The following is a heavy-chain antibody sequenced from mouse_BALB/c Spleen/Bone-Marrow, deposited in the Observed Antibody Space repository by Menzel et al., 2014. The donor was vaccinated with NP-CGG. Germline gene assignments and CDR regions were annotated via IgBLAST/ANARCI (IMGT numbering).Heavy chain of an antibody. D-gene: IGHD2-1*01. CDR3: ARLDYGNYEGGAMDY. J-gene: IGHJ4*01. CDR1: GFAFSSYD. CDR2: ISSGGGST. Sequence: EVQRVESGGGLVKPGGSLKLSCAASGFAFSSYDMSWVRQTPEKRLEWVAYISSGGGSTYYPDTVKGRFTISRDNAKNTLYLQMSSLKSEDTAMYYCARLDYGNYEGGAMDYWCQGTSVTVSS. V-gene: IGHV5-12-1*01.